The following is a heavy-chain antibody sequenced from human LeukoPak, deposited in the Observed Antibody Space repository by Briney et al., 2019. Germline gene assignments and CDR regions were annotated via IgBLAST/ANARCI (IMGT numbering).Heavy chain of an antibody. J-gene: IGHJ6*02. D-gene: IGHD2-8*01. CDR1: GYSFTSYW. Sequence: KFGESLQIPCKGSGYSFTSYWIAWVRQLPGKGLEWMGIIYPGDSDTRYSPSFQGQVSISADKSISTAYLQWSSLKTSDTAMYYCARNWANTGMDVWGQGTTVTVSS. CDR2: IYPGDSDT. CDR3: ARNWANTGMDV. V-gene: IGHV5-51*01.